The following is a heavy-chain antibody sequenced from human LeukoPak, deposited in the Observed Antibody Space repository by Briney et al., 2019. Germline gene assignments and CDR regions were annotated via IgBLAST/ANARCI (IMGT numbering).Heavy chain of an antibody. CDR1: GYTFTSYD. D-gene: IGHD3-10*01. Sequence: GASVKVSCKASGYTFTSYDINWVRQATGQGLEWMGWMNPNSGNTGYAQKFQGRVTMTRNTSISTAYMELSSLRSDDTAVYYCARDHRGGSGSYYRYAGWSFDYWGQGTLVTVSS. CDR2: MNPNSGNT. J-gene: IGHJ4*02. CDR3: ARDHRGGSGSYYRYAGWSFDY. V-gene: IGHV1-8*01.